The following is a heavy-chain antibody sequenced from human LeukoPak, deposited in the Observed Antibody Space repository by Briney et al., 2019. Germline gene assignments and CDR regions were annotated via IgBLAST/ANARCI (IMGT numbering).Heavy chain of an antibody. CDR1: GYTFTSYY. D-gene: IGHD5-18*01. CDR2: INPSGGST. Sequence: GASVKVSRKASGYTFTSYYMHWVRQAPGQGLEWMGIINPSGGSTSYAQKFQGRATMTRDTSTSTVYMELSSLRSEDTAVYYCARDLNTAIVPGLYFDYWGQGTLVTVSS. J-gene: IGHJ4*02. CDR3: ARDLNTAIVPGLYFDY. V-gene: IGHV1-46*01.